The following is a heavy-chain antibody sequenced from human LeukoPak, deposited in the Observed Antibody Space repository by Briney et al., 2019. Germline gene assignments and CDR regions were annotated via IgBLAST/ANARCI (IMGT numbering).Heavy chain of an antibody. Sequence: PGGSLRLSCAASGFTFSSYGMHWVRQAPGKGLEWVAVIWYDGSNKYYADSVKGRFTISRDNSKTTLYLQMNSLRAEDTAVYYCASNAEGGYSSGWTYYFDYWGQGTLVTVSS. CDR2: IWYDGSNK. CDR3: ASNAEGGYSSGWTYYFDY. J-gene: IGHJ4*02. CDR1: GFTFSSYG. D-gene: IGHD6-19*01. V-gene: IGHV3-33*01.